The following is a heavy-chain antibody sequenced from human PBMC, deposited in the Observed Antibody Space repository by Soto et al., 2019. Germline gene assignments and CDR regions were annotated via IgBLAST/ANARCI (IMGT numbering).Heavy chain of an antibody. CDR2: IYWDDDT. Sequence: QITLKESGPTLVKPTQTLALTCTFSGFSLRNSGVGVGWIRHPPGKALEWLALIYWDDDTRYSPSLNSRLPIHKDTSKTPVVITMTNMDPVDTAPYSCAHLTTGGFYFDYWGQGTLVTVSS. V-gene: IGHV2-5*02. J-gene: IGHJ4*02. CDR1: GFSLRNSGVG. CDR3: AHLTTGGFYFDY. D-gene: IGHD4-17*01.